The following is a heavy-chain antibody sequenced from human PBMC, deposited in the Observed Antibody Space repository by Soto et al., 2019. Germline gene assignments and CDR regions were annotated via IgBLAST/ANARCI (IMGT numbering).Heavy chain of an antibody. V-gene: IGHV1-8*02. J-gene: IGHJ5*02. Sequence: QVQLMQSGAEVRKPGASVKVSCRASGYTFTDYDINWVRQATGQGLEWLGWMTPNSGNTGYALKFQGRVTLTRDISRSTAYMGLSSLTSEDTAVYYCARNLYNTGDFDHWGQGTLVTVSS. CDR3: ARNLYNTGDFDH. D-gene: IGHD3-16*01. CDR1: GYTFTDYD. CDR2: MTPNSGNT.